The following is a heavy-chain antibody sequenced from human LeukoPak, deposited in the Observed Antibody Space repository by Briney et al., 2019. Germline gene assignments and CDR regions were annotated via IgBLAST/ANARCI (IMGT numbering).Heavy chain of an antibody. D-gene: IGHD2-2*01. Sequence: GXSLQISCKGSGYSFTSYWIGWVRQLPGKGLEWMGIIYPGDSDTTYSPSFQGQVTISADKSISTAYLQWSSLKASDTAMYYCARHKACSSTSCYPDYWGQGTLVTVSS. CDR1: GYSFTSYW. V-gene: IGHV5-51*01. CDR3: ARHKACSSTSCYPDY. CDR2: IYPGDSDT. J-gene: IGHJ4*02.